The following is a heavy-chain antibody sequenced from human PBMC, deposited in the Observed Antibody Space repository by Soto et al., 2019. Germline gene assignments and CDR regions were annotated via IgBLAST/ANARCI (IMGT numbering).Heavy chain of an antibody. CDR2: ISSSSSYT. J-gene: IGHJ4*02. CDR3: AREGGTRWLHYYFDY. V-gene: IGHV3-11*06. D-gene: IGHD5-12*01. CDR1: GFTFSDYY. Sequence: PGGSLRLSCAASGFTFSDYYMSWIRQAPGKGLEWVSYISSSSSYTNYADSVKGRFTISRDNAKNSLYLQMNSLRAEDTAVYYCAREGGTRWLHYYFDYWGQGTLVTVS.